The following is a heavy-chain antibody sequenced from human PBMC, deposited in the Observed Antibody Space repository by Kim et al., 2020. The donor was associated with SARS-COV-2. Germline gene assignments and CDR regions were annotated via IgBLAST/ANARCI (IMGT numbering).Heavy chain of an antibody. CDR1: GFTFSSYS. CDR2: ISSSSSYI. D-gene: IGHD3-9*01. J-gene: IGHJ4*02. CDR3: ARGEGPTYYDILTGYYTWDYFDY. Sequence: GGSLRLSCAASGFTFSSYSMNWVRQAPGKGLEWVSSISSSSSYIYYADSVKGRFTISRDNAKNSLYLQMNSLRAEDTAVYYCARGEGPTYYDILTGYYTWDYFDYWGQGTLVTVSS. V-gene: IGHV3-21*01.